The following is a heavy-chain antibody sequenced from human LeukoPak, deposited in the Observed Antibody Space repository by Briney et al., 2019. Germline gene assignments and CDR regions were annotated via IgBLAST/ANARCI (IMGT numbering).Heavy chain of an antibody. D-gene: IGHD5-12*01. CDR1: GFILSNHW. Sequence: GGSLRLSCAASGFILSNHWMTWVRQAPGKGPEWVSTIDGSGTRTFYALSFNGRFIISRDNSMNTLYLQMDGLRAEDTAVYYCARDRGGYSTDFDWWGQGALVTVSS. CDR2: IDGSGTRT. CDR3: ARDRGGYSTDFDW. J-gene: IGHJ4*02. V-gene: IGHV3-23*01.